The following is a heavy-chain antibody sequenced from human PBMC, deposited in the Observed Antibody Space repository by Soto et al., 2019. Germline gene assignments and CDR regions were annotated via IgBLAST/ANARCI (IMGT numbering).Heavy chain of an antibody. CDR1: AFNFPNAW. V-gene: IGHV3-15*01. CDR2: IKSKSDGGTT. CDR3: ATHYITLLDS. J-gene: IGHJ4*02. D-gene: IGHD4-4*01. Sequence: GGSLRLSCAASAFNFPNAWMTWVRQAPGRGLEWLGRIKSKSDGGTTDYAAPVKGRFTISRDDSQSTMYLQMNSLRTEDTALYYCATHYITLLDSWGQGMLVTVSS.